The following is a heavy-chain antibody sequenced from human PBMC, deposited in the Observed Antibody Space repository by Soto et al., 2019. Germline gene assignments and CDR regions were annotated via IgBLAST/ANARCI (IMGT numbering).Heavy chain of an antibody. D-gene: IGHD4-17*01. CDR2: IHRASTYI. V-gene: IGHV3-21*06. J-gene: IGHJ4*02. Sequence: EVQLVESGGGLVKPGGSLRLSCATSGFTFSSFDMDWVRQAPGKGLEWVSSIHRASTYIYYADSVRGRFTISRDNAKSSLYLQMNSLTVEDTAVYDCARRAVTTCPFFDYWGQGALVTVSS. CDR3: ARRAVTTCPFFDY. CDR1: GFTFSSFD.